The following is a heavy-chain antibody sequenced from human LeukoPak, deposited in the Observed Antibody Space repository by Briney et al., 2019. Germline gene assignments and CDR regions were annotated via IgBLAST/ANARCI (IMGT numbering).Heavy chain of an antibody. D-gene: IGHD1-1*01. Sequence: ASVKVSCKASGYTFTGYYMHWERQAPGQGLEWMGWINPNSGGTNYAQKFQGRVTMTRDTSISTAYMELSRLRSDDTAVYYCARVYNWDVGRDFDYWGQGTLVTVSS. CDR3: ARVYNWDVGRDFDY. CDR1: GYTFTGYY. V-gene: IGHV1-2*02. CDR2: INPNSGGT. J-gene: IGHJ4*02.